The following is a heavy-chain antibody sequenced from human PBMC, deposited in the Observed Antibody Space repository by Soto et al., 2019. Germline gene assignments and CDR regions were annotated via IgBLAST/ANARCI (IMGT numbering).Heavy chain of an antibody. CDR3: ARDRIQLRLGKYSFNGMDV. V-gene: IGHV1-69*06. CDR1: GGTFSDYA. J-gene: IGHJ6*02. CDR2: IVPRFGSP. D-gene: IGHD3-16*01. Sequence: QVQLVQSGAEMRKPGSSLRVSCKASGGTFSDYAFSWVRQAPGQGLEWMGGIVPRFGSPNYAQKFGGRVTITAETSCSTVYMALSSLRVDDTAVYFGARDRIQLRLGKYSFNGMDVWGQGTTIIVSS.